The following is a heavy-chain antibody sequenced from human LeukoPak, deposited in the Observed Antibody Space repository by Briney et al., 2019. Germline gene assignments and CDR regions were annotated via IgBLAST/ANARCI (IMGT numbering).Heavy chain of an antibody. Sequence: GGSLRLSCAASGFTFSSYAMHWVRQAPGKGLEWVAVVSYDGSNKYYADSVKGRFTISRDNSKSTLYLQMNSLRAEDTAVYYCARGARGATNHYYYYYMDVWGKGTTVTVSS. J-gene: IGHJ6*03. D-gene: IGHD5-24*01. V-gene: IGHV3-30*04. CDR2: VSYDGSNK. CDR3: ARGARGATNHYYYYYMDV. CDR1: GFTFSSYA.